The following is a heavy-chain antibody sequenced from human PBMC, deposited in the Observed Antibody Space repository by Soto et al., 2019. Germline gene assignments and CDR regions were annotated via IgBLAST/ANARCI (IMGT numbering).Heavy chain of an antibody. CDR1: GGSFSGYY. V-gene: IGHV4-34*01. D-gene: IGHD2-2*01. CDR2: INHSGST. J-gene: IGHJ6*02. CDR3: ARRGYCSSTSCYVRYYYYYYGMDV. Sequence: SETLSLTCAVYGGSFSGYYWSWIRQPPGKGLEWIGEINHSGSTNYNPSLKSRVTISVDTSKNQFSLKLSSVTAADTAVYYCARRGYCSSTSCYVRYYYYYYGMDVWGQGTTVTV.